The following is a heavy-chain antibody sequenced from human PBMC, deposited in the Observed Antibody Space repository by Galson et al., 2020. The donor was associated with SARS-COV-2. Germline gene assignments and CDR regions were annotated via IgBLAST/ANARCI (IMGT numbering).Heavy chain of an antibody. CDR1: GFTFSSYW. D-gene: IGHD2-2*01. Sequence: QLGESLKISCAASGFTFSSYWMSWVRQAPGKGLEWVANIKQDGSEKYYVDSVKGRFTISRDNAKNSLYLQMNSLRAEDTAVYYCARDQSGGEYCSSTGCYGFDYWGQGTLVTVSS. J-gene: IGHJ4*02. V-gene: IGHV3-7*01. CDR2: IKQDGSEK. CDR3: ARDQSGGEYCSSTGCYGFDY.